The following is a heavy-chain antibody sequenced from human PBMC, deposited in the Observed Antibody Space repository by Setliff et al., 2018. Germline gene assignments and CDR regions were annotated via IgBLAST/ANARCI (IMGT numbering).Heavy chain of an antibody. D-gene: IGHD3-22*01. CDR1: GGTFSSYG. CDR2: TIPIFGTT. V-gene: IGHV1-69*05. CDR3: VREGVDSRSSVDYRYYMDV. J-gene: IGHJ6*03. Sequence: SVKVSCKASGGTFSSYGISWVRQAPGQGLEWMGGTIPIFGTTDYAQKFQGRVTIITDESTSTAFMQLSSLRSEVTAVYYCVREGVDSRSSVDYRYYMDVWGKGTTVTVSS.